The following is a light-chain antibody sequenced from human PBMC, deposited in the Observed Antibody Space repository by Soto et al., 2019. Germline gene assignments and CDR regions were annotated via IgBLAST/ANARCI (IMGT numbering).Light chain of an antibody. J-gene: IGLJ3*02. Sequence: QSVLTQPPSASGTPGQRVTISCSGSSSNIGSNYVYWYQQLPGTAPNLLIYRNNQRPSGVPARFSGATSGTSASLAISGLRSEEDDDYYCAAWDESLSGWVFGGGTKLTVL. CDR3: AAWDESLSGWV. CDR2: RNN. V-gene: IGLV1-47*01. CDR1: SSNIGSNY.